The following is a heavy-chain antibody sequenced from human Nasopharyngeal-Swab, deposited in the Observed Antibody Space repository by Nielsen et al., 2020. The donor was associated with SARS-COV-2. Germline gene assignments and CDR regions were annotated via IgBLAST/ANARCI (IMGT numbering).Heavy chain of an antibody. Sequence: ASVKVSCKASGYTFSGYYMQWVRQAPGQGLEWMGWISIYNADRNYAEKFQGRVSMTTDTSTTTAFMELTSLRSDDTAVYYCARDVEEWLVVPSLSFDHWGQGTLVTVSS. V-gene: IGHV1-18*01. D-gene: IGHD5-18*01. CDR2: ISIYNADR. CDR3: ARDVEEWLVVPSLSFDH. J-gene: IGHJ4*01. CDR1: GYTFSGYY.